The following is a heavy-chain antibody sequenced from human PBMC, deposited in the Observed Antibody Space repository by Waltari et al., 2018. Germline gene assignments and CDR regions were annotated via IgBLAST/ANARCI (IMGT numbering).Heavy chain of an antibody. J-gene: IGHJ4*02. CDR2: INHSGST. V-gene: IGHV4-34*01. Sequence: PPGKGLEWIGEINHSGSTNYNPSLKSRVTISVDTSKNQFSLKLSSVTAADTAVYYCARGYCSGGSCYHYFDYWGQGTLVTVSS. CDR3: ARGYCSGGSCYHYFDY. D-gene: IGHD2-15*01.